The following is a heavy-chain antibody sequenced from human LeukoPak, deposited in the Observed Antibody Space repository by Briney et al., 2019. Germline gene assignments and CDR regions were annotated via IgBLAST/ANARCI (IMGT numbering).Heavy chain of an antibody. CDR3: AKHAPKEGWCSSTSCYTRAFDI. CDR2: IYHSVST. CDR1: GYSISSGYY. D-gene: IGHD2-2*02. Sequence: SETLSLTCAVSGYSISSGYYWGWIRQPPGKGLEWIGSIYHSVSTYYNPSLKSRVTISVDTSKNQFSLKLSSVTAADTAVYYCAKHAPKEGWCSSTSCYTRAFDIWGQGTMVTVSS. V-gene: IGHV4-38-2*01. J-gene: IGHJ3*02.